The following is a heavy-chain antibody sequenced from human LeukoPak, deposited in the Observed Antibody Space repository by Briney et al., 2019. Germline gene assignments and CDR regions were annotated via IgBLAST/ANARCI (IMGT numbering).Heavy chain of an antibody. J-gene: IGHJ3*02. V-gene: IGHV1-2*06. CDR3: ARVGDGLNDAFDI. Sequence: GASVKVSCKASGYTFTGYYMNWVRQAPGQGLEWMGRINPNSGGTNNAQKVQGKVTMTRDTSISRAYMELSKLRSDDTAVYYCARVGDGLNDAFDIWGRGTMVTVSS. CDR2: INPNSGGT. D-gene: IGHD5-24*01. CDR1: GYTFTGYY.